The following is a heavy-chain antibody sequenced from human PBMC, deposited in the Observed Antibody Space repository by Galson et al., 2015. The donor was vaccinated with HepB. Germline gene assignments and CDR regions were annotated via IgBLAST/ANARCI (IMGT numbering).Heavy chain of an antibody. V-gene: IGHV1-69*13. Sequence: SVKVSCKASGGTFSSYAISWVRQAPGQGLEWMGGIIPIFGIANYAQKFQGRVTITADESTSTAYMELSSLRSEDTAVYYCASGSSSWSNNWFDPWGQGTLVTVSS. CDR2: IIPIFGIA. J-gene: IGHJ5*02. D-gene: IGHD6-13*01. CDR3: ASGSSSWSNNWFDP. CDR1: GGTFSSYA.